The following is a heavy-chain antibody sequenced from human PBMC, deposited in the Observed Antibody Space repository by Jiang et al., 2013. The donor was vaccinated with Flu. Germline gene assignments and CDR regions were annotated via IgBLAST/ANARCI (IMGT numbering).Heavy chain of an antibody. CDR2: IDQSGST. CDR3: AITRNYFDVAGYHY. CDR1: GVSFSGYY. Sequence: LLKPSETLSLTCAVYGVSFSGYYWSWIRQTPGKGLEWIGEIDQSGSTHYNASLKSRVTISVDTSKNQFSLKVNSVSAADTAVYYCAITRNYFDVAGYHYWGQGTPVTVSS. V-gene: IGHV4-34*01. J-gene: IGHJ4*02. D-gene: IGHD3-9*01.